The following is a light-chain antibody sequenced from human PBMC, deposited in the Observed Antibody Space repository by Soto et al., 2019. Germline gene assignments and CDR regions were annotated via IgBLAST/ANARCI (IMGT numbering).Light chain of an antibody. CDR2: AAS. Sequence: DIQVTQSPSSVSASVGDRVTIPCRATRDISRWLAWYQQKPGKAPKLVIFAASNLQSGVPSRFSGSGSGTDFTLTINSLQPDDFATYYCQQSNSFPYTFGQGTKLEI. CDR1: RDISRW. CDR3: QQSNSFPYT. J-gene: IGKJ2*01. V-gene: IGKV1-12*01.